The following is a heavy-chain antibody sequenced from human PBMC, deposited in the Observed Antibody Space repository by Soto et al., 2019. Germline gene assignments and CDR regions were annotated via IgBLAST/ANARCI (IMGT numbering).Heavy chain of an antibody. V-gene: IGHV4-39*01. CDR1: GGSISSSSYY. D-gene: IGHD6-19*01. Sequence: LSLTCTVSGGSISSSSYYWGWIRQPPGKGLEWIGSIYYSGSTYYNPSLKSRVTISVDTSKNQFSLKLSSVTAADTAVYYCARRGYSSGWYFDYWGQGALVTVSS. CDR2: IYYSGST. CDR3: ARRGYSSGWYFDY. J-gene: IGHJ4*02.